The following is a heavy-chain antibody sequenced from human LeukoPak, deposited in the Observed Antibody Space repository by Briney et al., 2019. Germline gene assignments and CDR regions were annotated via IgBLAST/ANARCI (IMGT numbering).Heavy chain of an antibody. CDR1: GLTFITYA. CDR2: ISYDGINE. J-gene: IGHJ4*02. D-gene: IGHD1-26*01. V-gene: IGHV3-30-3*01. CDR3: VRDTGFLSSGSYQAPFDY. Sequence: GGSLRLSCAASGLTFITYAMHWVRQAPGKGLEWVAIISYDGINEYYADSVKGRFTISRDNSKNTLYLQMNSLRAEDTAVYYCVRDTGFLSSGSYQAPFDYWSQGTLVTVSS.